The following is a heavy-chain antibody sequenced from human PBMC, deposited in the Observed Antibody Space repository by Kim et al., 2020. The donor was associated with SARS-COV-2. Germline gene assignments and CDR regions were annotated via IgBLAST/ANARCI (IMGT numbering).Heavy chain of an antibody. D-gene: IGHD3-9*01. V-gene: IGHV3-23*01. J-gene: IGHJ4*02. CDR3: AKRAGPTRYYDILTGYYMGYFDY. CDR2: ISGSGDST. CDR1: GFTFSSYA. Sequence: GGSLRLSCAASGFTFSSYAMSWVRQAPGKGLEWVSAISGSGDSTYYADSVKGRFTISRDNSKNTLYLQMNSLRAEDTAVYFCAKRAGPTRYYDILTGYYMGYFDYWGQGTLVTVST.